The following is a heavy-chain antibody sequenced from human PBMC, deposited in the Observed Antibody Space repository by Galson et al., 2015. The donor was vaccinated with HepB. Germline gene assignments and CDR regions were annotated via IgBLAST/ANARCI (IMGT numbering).Heavy chain of an antibody. CDR2: IIPIVGTP. D-gene: IGHD1-7*01. CDR1: GGTFSSYT. J-gene: IGHJ6*03. CDR3: AREPITGTTPSLYYYYYSYMDV. Sequence: SVKVSCKASGGTFSSYTISWVRQAPGQGLEWLGRIIPIVGTPNYAQKFQGRITITADKSTSSSYMELSSLRSEDTAVYYCAREPITGTTPSLYYYYYSYMDVWGQGTLVIVSS. V-gene: IGHV1-69*08.